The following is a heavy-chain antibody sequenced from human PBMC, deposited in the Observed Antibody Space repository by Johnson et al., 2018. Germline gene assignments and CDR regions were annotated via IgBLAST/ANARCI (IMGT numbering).Heavy chain of an antibody. Sequence: VQLVQSGGGLVQPGGSLRLSCAASGFSFGSYAMRWVRQAPGKGLDCVSATTGSGGWTSYGNSVKGRFTMSRDNSRNTVYLQMNSLRAGDTGVYDFAKGLDWGPVGAFAIRGQGTMCTGSS. CDR1: GFSFGSYA. V-gene: IGHV3-23*04. CDR2: TTGSGGWT. D-gene: IGHD3/OR15-3a*01. CDR3: AKGLDWGPVGAFAI. J-gene: IGHJ3*02.